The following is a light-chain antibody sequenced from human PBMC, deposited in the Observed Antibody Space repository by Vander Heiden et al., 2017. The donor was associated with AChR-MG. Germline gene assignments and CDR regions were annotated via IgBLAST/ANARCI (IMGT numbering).Light chain of an antibody. CDR3: QQYNNWPPNT. V-gene: IGKV3-15*01. CDR1: QRVSSN. J-gene: IGKJ2*01. CDR2: GAS. Sequence: EIVMTQSPATLSVSPGERATLSCRASQRVSSNLAWYQQKPGQAPRLLIYGASTRATGIPARFSGSGSGTEFTLKISTLQSEDFAVYYCQQYNNWPPNTFGQGTKLEIK.